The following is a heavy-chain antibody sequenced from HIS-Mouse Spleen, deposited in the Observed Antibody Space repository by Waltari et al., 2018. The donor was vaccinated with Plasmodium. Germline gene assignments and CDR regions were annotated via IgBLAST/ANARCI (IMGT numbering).Heavy chain of an antibody. CDR3: AKDFCSGGSCLGLFDY. CDR2: ISWNSVGI. CDR1: GFTFDDYA. D-gene: IGHD2-15*01. J-gene: IGHJ4*02. Sequence: EVQLVESGGGLVQPGRSLRLSCAASGFTFDDYAMHWVRQAPGKGLEWVSGISWNSVGIGYADSVKGRFTISRDNAKNSLYLQMNSLRAEDTALYYCAKDFCSGGSCLGLFDYWGQGTLVTVSS. V-gene: IGHV3-9*01.